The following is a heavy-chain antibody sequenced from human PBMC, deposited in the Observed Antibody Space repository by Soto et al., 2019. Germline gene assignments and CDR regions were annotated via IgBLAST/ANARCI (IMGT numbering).Heavy chain of an antibody. J-gene: IGHJ4*02. Sequence: PGGSLRLSCAASGFTFSSQWMVWVRQPPGKGLEWVANVKQEGGEKSYVDSVKGRFTVSRDNAQNSLYLQMNSLRVEDTAMYYCARGGDSYIDYWGQGALVTVSS. D-gene: IGHD2-21*02. CDR1: GFTFSSQW. V-gene: IGHV3-7*03. CDR2: VKQEGGEK. CDR3: ARGGDSYIDY.